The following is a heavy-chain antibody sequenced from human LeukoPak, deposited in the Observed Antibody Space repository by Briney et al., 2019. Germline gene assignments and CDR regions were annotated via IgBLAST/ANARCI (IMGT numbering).Heavy chain of an antibody. J-gene: IGHJ4*02. D-gene: IGHD3-22*01. CDR2: MNPNSGNT. V-gene: IGHV1-8*01. CDR1: GYTFTSYD. CDR3: ARVQSGSGYYYDSSGIDY. Sequence: ASVKVSCKASGYTFTSYDINWVRQATGQGLEWMGWMNPNSGNTGYAQKFQGRVTMTRNTSISTAYMELSSLRSEDTAEYYCARVQSGSGYYYDSSGIDYWGQGTLVTVSS.